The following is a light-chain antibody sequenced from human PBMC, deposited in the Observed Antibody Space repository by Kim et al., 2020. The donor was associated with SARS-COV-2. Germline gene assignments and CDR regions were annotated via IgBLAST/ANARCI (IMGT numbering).Light chain of an antibody. CDR1: SSNSGLGS. CDR2: NDY. CDR3: SAWDDRLTGFV. V-gene: IGLV1-44*01. Sequence: GQRVTIACSGSSSNSGLGSFSWYQQLPGTAPKLLNYNDYQGPSGVPDRFSGSKSGTSASLAISGLRSEDEAEYFCSAWDDRLTGFVFGTGTKVTVL. J-gene: IGLJ1*01.